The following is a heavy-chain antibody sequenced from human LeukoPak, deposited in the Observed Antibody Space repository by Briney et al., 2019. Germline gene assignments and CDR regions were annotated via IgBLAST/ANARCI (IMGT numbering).Heavy chain of an antibody. J-gene: IGHJ4*02. CDR3: ARHHDGGPKLRLNF. CDR1: GASVSNYY. D-gene: IGHD2-15*01. Sequence: SETLSLTCRVSGASVSNYYWSWIRQSPGKGLEWIGFFHYSGSTNYNPSLNSRVTTSIDTSMNQLSLTLVSVTAADTAVYFCARHHDGGPKLRLNFWGLGVLVTVSS. CDR2: FHYSGST. V-gene: IGHV4-59*08.